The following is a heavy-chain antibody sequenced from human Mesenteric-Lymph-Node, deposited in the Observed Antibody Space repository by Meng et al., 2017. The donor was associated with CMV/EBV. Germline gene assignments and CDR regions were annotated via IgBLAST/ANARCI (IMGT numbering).Heavy chain of an antibody. CDR3: AMNMITFGGVIVTWYFDL. J-gene: IGHJ2*01. CDR1: GFTFDDYA. V-gene: IGHV3-9*01. D-gene: IGHD3-16*02. CDR2: ISWNSGSI. Sequence: SLKISCAASGFTFDDYAMHWVRQAPGKGLEWVSGISWNSGSIGYADSVKGRFTISRDNAKNSLYLQMNSLRAEDTAVYYCAMNMITFGGVIVTWYFDLWGRGTLVTVSS.